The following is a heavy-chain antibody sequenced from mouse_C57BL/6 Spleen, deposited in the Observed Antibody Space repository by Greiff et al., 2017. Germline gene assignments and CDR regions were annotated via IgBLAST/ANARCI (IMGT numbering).Heavy chain of an antibody. Sequence: DVHLVESEGGLVQPGSSMKLSCTASGFTFSDYYMAWVRQVPEKGLEWVANINYDGSSTYYLDSLKSRFIISRDNAKNILYLQMSSLKSEDTATYYCARLYGYDGAMDYWGQGTSVTVSS. CDR1: GFTFSDYY. CDR3: ARLYGYDGAMDY. D-gene: IGHD2-2*01. J-gene: IGHJ4*01. CDR2: INYDGSST. V-gene: IGHV5-16*01.